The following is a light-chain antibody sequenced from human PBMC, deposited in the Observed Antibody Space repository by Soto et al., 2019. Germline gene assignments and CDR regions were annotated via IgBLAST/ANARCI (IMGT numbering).Light chain of an antibody. V-gene: IGKV1-5*03. CDR2: KSS. Sequence: DIQMTQSPSTLSASVGDRVTITCRASQSISHWLAWYQQQPGNAPKLLIYKSSTLQSGVPSRFSGSRSGTDFTLTISSLQTDDFATYYCQQYNGYSTWTFGQGTKVDIK. CDR1: QSISHW. J-gene: IGKJ1*01. CDR3: QQYNGYSTWT.